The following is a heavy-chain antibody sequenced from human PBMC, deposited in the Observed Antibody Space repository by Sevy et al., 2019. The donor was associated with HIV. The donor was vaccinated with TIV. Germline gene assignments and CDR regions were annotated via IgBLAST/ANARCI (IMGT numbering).Heavy chain of an antibody. J-gene: IGHJ6*02. V-gene: IGHV3-48*01. D-gene: IGHD5-12*01. CDR1: GFTFSSYS. Sequence: GGSLRLSCAASGFTFSSYSMNWVRQAPGKGLEWLSYIDSSSSTRYYAESVKGRFTVSRDNAKKSLYVHMNSLRGEDTAVYYGAREGGYTDQGMDVWGQGTTVTVSS. CDR3: AREGGYTDQGMDV. CDR2: IDSSSSTR.